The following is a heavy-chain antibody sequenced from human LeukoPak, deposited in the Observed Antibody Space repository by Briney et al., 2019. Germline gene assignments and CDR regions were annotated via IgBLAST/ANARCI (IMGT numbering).Heavy chain of an antibody. J-gene: IGHJ4*02. CDR2: IEFGGAT. CDR1: EGSIINSDYY. CDR3: TSLRSGIYPVFDS. V-gene: IGHV4-39*07. D-gene: IGHD1-26*01. Sequence: SEALCLTCSVSEGSIINSDYYWAWIRQPPGREREWLGSIEFGGATHYNPSVESGLTVSIDTSRNQFFLRLTSVTAADTATYYCTSLRSGIYPVFDSWGQGILVTVSS.